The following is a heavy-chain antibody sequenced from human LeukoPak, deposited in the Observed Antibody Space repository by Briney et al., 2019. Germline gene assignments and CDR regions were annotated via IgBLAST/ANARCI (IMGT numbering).Heavy chain of an antibody. V-gene: IGHV1-69*04. J-gene: IGHJ6*02. D-gene: IGHD2-2*01. CDR3: ARARVVPAANGMDV. Sequence: SVKVSCKASGYTFTSYDVNWVRQAPGQGLEWMGRIIPILGIANYAQKFQGRVTITADKSTSTAYMELSSLRSEDTAVYYCARARVVPAANGMDVWGQGTAVTVSS. CDR1: GYTFTSYD. CDR2: IIPILGIA.